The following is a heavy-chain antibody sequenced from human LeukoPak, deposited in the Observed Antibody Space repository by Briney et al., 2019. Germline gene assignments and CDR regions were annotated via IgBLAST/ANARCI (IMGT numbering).Heavy chain of an antibody. V-gene: IGHV3-23*01. CDR3: AKDSPVPTY. Sequence: SGGSLRLSCAASGFTLSNYGMSWVRQAPGKGLECVSAISHTGDGTYYADSVKGRFTISRDSSKHMLYLQMNSLRPEDTAVYYCAKDSPVPTYWGQGTLVTVSS. J-gene: IGHJ4*02. D-gene: IGHD4-17*01. CDR2: ISHTGDGT. CDR1: GFTLSNYG.